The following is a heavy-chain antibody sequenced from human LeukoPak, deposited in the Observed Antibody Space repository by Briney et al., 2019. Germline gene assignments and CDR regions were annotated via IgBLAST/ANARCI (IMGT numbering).Heavy chain of an antibody. V-gene: IGHV3-48*01. D-gene: IGHD1-26*01. CDR1: GFTFSSYS. CDR3: ATGGTYYNEACDI. Sequence: GGSLRLSCAASGFTFSSYSMKWVRQAPGKGLEWVSYISSSSSTIYYADSVKGRFTISRDNAKNSLYLQMNSLRAEDKAGYYWATGGTYYNEACDIWAQETMVTVPS. CDR2: ISSSSSTI. J-gene: IGHJ3*02.